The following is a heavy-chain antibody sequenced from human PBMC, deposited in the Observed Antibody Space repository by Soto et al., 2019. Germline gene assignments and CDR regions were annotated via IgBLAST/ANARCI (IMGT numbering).Heavy chain of an antibody. J-gene: IGHJ4*02. CDR2: INPSGGST. CDR1: GYTFTSYY. Sequence: QVQLVQSGAEVKKPGASVQVSCEASGYTFTSYYIHWVRQAPGQGLEWMGIINPSGGSTRYAQTFQGRVTMTRDTSTSTVYMKLSSLRSEDTAVYYCARDSDSGGYFYAFDYWGQGTLVTVSS. D-gene: IGHD3-22*01. V-gene: IGHV1-46*01. CDR3: ARDSDSGGYFYAFDY.